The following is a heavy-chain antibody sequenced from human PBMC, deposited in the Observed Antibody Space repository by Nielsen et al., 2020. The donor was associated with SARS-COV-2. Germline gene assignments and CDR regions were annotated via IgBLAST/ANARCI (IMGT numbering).Heavy chain of an antibody. J-gene: IGHJ4*02. CDR2: ISGSGGST. D-gene: IGHD2-21*01. Sequence: WIRQPPGKGLEWVSAISGSGGSTYYADSVKGRFTISRDNSKNTLYLQMNSLRAEDTAVYYCASVVDYWGQGTLVTVSS. CDR3: ASVVDY. V-gene: IGHV3-23*01.